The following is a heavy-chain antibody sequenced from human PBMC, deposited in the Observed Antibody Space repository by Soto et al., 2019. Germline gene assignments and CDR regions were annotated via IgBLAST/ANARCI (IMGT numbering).Heavy chain of an antibody. CDR3: AKGPGMYSEFDC. CDR2: ISGSDGGT. D-gene: IGHD2-8*01. CDR1: GFTFSNYA. V-gene: IGHV3-23*01. Sequence: EVQMLESGGGLVQPGGSLRLSCAASGFTFSNYAMSWVRQAPGKGLEWVSAISGSDGGTFYADSVKGRFTISRDDSKNTLYLQLNSLRAEDTAVYPCAKGPGMYSEFDCWGQGTLVTVSS. J-gene: IGHJ4*02.